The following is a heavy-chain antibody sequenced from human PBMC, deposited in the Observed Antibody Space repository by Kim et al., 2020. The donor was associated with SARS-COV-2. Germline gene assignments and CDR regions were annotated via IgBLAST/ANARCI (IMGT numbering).Heavy chain of an antibody. V-gene: IGHV3-30*18. D-gene: IGHD3-10*01. CDR2: ISYDGSNK. CDR1: GFTFSSYG. J-gene: IGHJ4*02. Sequence: GGSLRLSCAASGFTFSSYGMHWVRQAPGKGLEWVAVISYDGSNKYYADSVKGRFTISRDNSKNTRYLQMNSLRAEDTAVYYCAKDLPPNFTIQAGGFDYWGQGTLVTVSS. CDR3: AKDLPPNFTIQAGGFDY.